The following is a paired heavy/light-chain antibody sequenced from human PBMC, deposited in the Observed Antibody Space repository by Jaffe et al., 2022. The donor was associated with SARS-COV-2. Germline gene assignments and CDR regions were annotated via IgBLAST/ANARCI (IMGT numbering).Heavy chain of an antibody. CDR3: ARDYYGFYAFDI. J-gene: IGHJ3*02. D-gene: IGHD3-10*01. CDR1: GLTFTNYN. Sequence: EVQLVESGGGLVKPGGSLRLSCAASGLTFTNYNMNWVRQAPGKGLEWVSSVETSSGYIYYADSVKGRFTISRDNAGNSLFLQMNSLRAEDTAVYYCARDYYGFYAFDIWGQGTMLTVSS. V-gene: IGHV3-21*01. CDR2: VETSSGYI.
Light chain of an antibody. CDR1: SSDVGGYNY. CDR2: DVS. Sequence: QSALTQPASVSGSPGQSITISCTGTSSDVGGYNYVSWYQQHPGKAPKLMIYDVSTRPSGDSNRFSGSKSGNTASLTISGLRAEDEADYYCSSYTSYNTRVFGTGTKVTVL. CDR3: SSYTSYNTRV. J-gene: IGLJ1*01. V-gene: IGLV2-14*01.